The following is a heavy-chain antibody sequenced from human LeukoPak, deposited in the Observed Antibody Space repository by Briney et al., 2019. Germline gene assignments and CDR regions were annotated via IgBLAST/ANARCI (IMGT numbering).Heavy chain of an antibody. CDR3: ARSYSNPPYYYYYYMDV. CDR1: GGSISSYY. V-gene: IGHV4-59*01. J-gene: IGHJ6*03. D-gene: IGHD3-10*01. CDR2: IYYSGST. Sequence: SETLSLTCTVSGGSISSYYWSWIRQPPGKGLEWIGYIYYSGSTNYNPSLKSRVNISVDTSKTQFSLKLSSVTAAPTAVYYCARSYSNPPYYYYYYMDVWGKGTTVTVSS.